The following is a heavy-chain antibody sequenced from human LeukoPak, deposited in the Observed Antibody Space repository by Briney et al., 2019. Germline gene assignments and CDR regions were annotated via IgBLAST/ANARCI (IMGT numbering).Heavy chain of an antibody. CDR3: ARGDLGYCSGGSCYLFDY. CDR2: INPNSGGT. V-gene: IGHV1-2*04. Sequence: GASVKVSCKASGYTFTGYYMHWVRQAPGQGLEWMGWINPNSGGTNYAQKFQGWVTMTRDTSISTAYMELSRLRSDDTAVYYCARGDLGYCSGGSCYLFDYWGQGTLVTDSS. J-gene: IGHJ4*02. D-gene: IGHD2-15*01. CDR1: GYTFTGYY.